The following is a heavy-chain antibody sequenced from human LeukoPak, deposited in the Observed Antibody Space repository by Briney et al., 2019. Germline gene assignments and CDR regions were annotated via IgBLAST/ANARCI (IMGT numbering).Heavy chain of an antibody. J-gene: IGHJ4*02. Sequence: ASVKVSCKVSGYTLTKLSMHWVRQAPGKGLEWMGGFDPKDGETIYAQKFQGRVTMTEDTSTDTAYMELSSLRSEDTAVYYCSTARLEQWLNFDYWGQGTLVTVSS. CDR1: GYTLTKLS. CDR2: FDPKDGET. D-gene: IGHD6-19*01. V-gene: IGHV1-24*01. CDR3: STARLEQWLNFDY.